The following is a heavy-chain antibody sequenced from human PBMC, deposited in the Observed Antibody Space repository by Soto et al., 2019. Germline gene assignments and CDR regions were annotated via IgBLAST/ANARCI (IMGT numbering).Heavy chain of an antibody. J-gene: IGHJ4*02. CDR1: GDSTTSDAYY. CDR2: IYYSGYT. CDR3: ARAYDFWFLYLDY. D-gene: IGHD3-3*01. V-gene: IGHV4-39*07. Sequence: SETLSLTCSVSGDSTTSDAYYWGWIRQPPGKGLEWLGSIYYSGYTYYNPSLKSRVTISVDRSRNQFSLKLSSVTAADTAVYYCARAYDFWFLYLDYWGPGTLVTVSS.